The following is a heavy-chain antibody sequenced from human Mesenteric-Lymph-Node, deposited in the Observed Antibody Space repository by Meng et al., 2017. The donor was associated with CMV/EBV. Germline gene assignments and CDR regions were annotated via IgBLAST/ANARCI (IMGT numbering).Heavy chain of an antibody. CDR1: GFPFGSYS. CDR2: TSSGGGTM. Sequence: GGSLRLSCPASGFPFGSYSTNWVRQAPGKGLEWVSYTSSGGGTMYYACSVKGRFTISRDNAMNSMYLQMNGLRAEVTAVYYCARGRNNRKHGPDAFDIWGQGTLVTVSS. CDR3: ARGRNNRKHGPDAFDI. J-gene: IGHJ3*02. V-gene: IGHV3-48*04. D-gene: IGHD1-14*01.